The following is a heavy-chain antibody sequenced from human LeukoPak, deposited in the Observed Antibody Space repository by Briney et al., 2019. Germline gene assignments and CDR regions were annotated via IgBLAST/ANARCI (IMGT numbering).Heavy chain of an antibody. CDR1: GFTFSSYG. J-gene: IGHJ4*02. CDR3: AKDRLLNCRGDCYIFDY. V-gene: IGHV3-30*02. D-gene: IGHD2-21*02. CDR2: IRYDGSNK. Sequence: GGSLRLSCAASGFTFSSYGMHWVRQAPGKGLEWVAFIRYDGSNKYYADSVKGRFSISRDNFKNTLYLQVNGLRTEDTAVYYCAKDRLLNCRGDCYIFDYWGQGTVVTVSS.